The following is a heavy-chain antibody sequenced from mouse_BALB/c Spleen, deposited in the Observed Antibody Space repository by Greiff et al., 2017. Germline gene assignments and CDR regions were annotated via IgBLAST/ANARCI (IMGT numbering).Heavy chain of an antibody. Sequence: EVQLQQSGPELVKPGASVKISCKASGYSFTGYYMHWVKQSHVKSLEWIGRINPYNGATSYNQNFKDKASLTVDKSSSTAYMELHSLTSEDSAVYYCARREDYYGYYFDYWGQGTTLTVSS. V-gene: IGHV1-31*01. CDR1: GYSFTGYY. CDR2: INPYNGAT. D-gene: IGHD1-2*01. CDR3: ARREDYYGYYFDY. J-gene: IGHJ2*01.